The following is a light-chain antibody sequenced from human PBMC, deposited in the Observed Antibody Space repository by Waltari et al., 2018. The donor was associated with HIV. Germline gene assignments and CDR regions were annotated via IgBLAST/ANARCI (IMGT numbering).Light chain of an antibody. CDR1: ALPKQY. CDR3: QSADSSGTYPDV. V-gene: IGLV3-25*03. J-gene: IGLJ1*01. Sequence: SYELTQPPSVSVSPGQTARITCSGDALPKQYAYWYQQKPGQAPVLVIYKDNERPSGIPDRFSGSSSGKTVTLTISGVQTEDEADYYCQSADSSGTYPDVFGTGTKVTVL. CDR2: KDN.